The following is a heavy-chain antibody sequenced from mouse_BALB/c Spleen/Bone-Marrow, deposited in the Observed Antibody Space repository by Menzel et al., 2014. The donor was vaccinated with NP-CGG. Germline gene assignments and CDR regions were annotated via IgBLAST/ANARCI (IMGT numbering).Heavy chain of an antibody. Sequence: VKLQESGAEVMRPGSSVNISCKASGYAFSNYGMNWVKQRPGQGLEWIGQIYSGDGDTNYNGKFKGRVTLTADKSSSTAYMQLSSLTSEDSAVYFCASVYDYGRGYAMDYWGQGTSVTVSS. D-gene: IGHD2-4*01. CDR2: IYSGDGDT. CDR3: ASVYDYGRGYAMDY. CDR1: GYAFSNYG. V-gene: IGHV1-80*01. J-gene: IGHJ4*01.